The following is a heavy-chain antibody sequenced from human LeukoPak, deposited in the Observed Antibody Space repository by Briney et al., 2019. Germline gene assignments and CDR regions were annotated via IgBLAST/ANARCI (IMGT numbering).Heavy chain of an antibody. D-gene: IGHD3-22*01. CDR3: AKSSGYYLDAFDI. V-gene: IGHV4-59*01. J-gene: IGHJ3*02. Sequence: SETLSLTCTVSGGSISSYYWSWIRQPPGKGLEWIGYIYYSGSTNYSPSLKSRVTISVDTSKNQFSLKLSSVTAADTAVYYCAKSSGYYLDAFDIWGQGTIVTVSS. CDR2: IYYSGST. CDR1: GGSISSYY.